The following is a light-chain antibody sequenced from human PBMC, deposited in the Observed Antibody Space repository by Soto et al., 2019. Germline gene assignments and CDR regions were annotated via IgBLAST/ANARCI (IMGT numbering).Light chain of an antibody. CDR3: NSHTASSTRI. V-gene: IGLV2-14*01. CDR1: SSDVAGYNH. Sequence: SALTQPASLSGSPIQTITITCTGNSSDVAGYNHVSWYQHHPGKAPKLRTYEVTKRPSRVSNRFSGSKSGDTASLTLSGVQAEDEADYYCNSHTASSTRIFGTGTKVTVL. J-gene: IGLJ1*01. CDR2: EVT.